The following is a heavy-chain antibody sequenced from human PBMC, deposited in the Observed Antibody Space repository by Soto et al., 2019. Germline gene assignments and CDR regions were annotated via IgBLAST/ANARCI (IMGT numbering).Heavy chain of an antibody. Sequence: QVQLQESGPGLVKPSETLSLTCTVSGGTISRYYWSWIRQPPGKGLEWIGYMYNTGSTVYNPSFKRRVTISVDTSKNQFSLTLNSVTAADTAVYYCARDLWGYCGTDCYPLDVWGQGTTVTVSS. J-gene: IGHJ6*02. CDR2: MYNTGST. V-gene: IGHV4-59*01. D-gene: IGHD2-21*02. CDR3: ARDLWGYCGTDCYPLDV. CDR1: GGTISRYY.